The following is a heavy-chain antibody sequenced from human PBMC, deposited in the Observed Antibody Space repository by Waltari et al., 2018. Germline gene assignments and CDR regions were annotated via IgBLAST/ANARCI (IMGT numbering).Heavy chain of an antibody. CDR2: IYSSGSS. Sequence: VQLQESGPGLVKPSETLSLTCSVSGSSINTYYWNWIRQPPGKGLEYIGYIYSSGSSNYNPSFKRRFTITRDMSKNRFSLRLTSVTAADTAVYYCARGGLTMLSNWFDPWGQGTLVTVSS. CDR1: GSSINTYY. CDR3: ARGGLTMLSNWFDP. V-gene: IGHV4-59*01. D-gene: IGHD3-10*01. J-gene: IGHJ5*02.